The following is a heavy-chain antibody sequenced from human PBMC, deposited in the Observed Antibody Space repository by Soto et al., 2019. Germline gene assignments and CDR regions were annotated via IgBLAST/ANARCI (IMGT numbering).Heavy chain of an antibody. D-gene: IGHD5-18*01. Sequence: ASVKVSCKASGYTFTSYGISWVRQAPGQGLEWMGWISAYNGNTNYAQKLQGRVTMTTDTSTSTAYMELRSLRSDDTAVYYCARVRIQLWLQSYYGMDVWGQGTTVTVSS. CDR3: ARVRIQLWLQSYYGMDV. CDR1: GYTFTSYG. CDR2: ISAYNGNT. V-gene: IGHV1-18*01. J-gene: IGHJ6*02.